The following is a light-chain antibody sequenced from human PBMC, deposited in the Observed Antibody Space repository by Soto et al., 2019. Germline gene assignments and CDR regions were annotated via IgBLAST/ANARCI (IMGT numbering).Light chain of an antibody. V-gene: IGKV3-20*01. CDR2: GAS. CDR3: QQYGSSPPYT. Sequence: EIVLTQSPGTLSLSPGERATLSCRASHSVSSSYLAWYQQKPGQAPRLLIYGASSRATGIPDRFSGSGSGTHFTLTISRLEHEDVAVYYCQQYGSSPPYTFGQGTKLEIK. J-gene: IGKJ2*01. CDR1: HSVSSSY.